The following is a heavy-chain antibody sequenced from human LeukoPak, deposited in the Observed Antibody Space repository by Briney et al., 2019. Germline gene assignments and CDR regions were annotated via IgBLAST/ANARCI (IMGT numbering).Heavy chain of an antibody. CDR2: IYYSGST. CDR1: GGSISSGGYY. V-gene: IGHV4-31*03. J-gene: IGHJ3*02. CDR3: ARETYYGSGSYYYNFDAFDI. D-gene: IGHD3-10*01. Sequence: PSQTLSLTCTVSGGSISSGGYYWSWIRQHPGKGLEWIGYIYYSGSTCYNPSLKSRVTISVDTSKNQFSLKLSSVTAADTAVYYCARETYYGSGSYYYNFDAFDIWGQGTMVTVSS.